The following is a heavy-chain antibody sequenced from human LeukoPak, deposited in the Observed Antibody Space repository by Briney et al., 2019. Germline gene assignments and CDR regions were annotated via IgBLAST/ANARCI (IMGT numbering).Heavy chain of an antibody. D-gene: IGHD6-13*01. CDR1: GFTFSSYG. V-gene: IGHV3-30*18. CDR3: ANQRKQLVSFDY. Sequence: GGSLRLSCAASGFTFSSYGMHWVRQAPGKGLEWVAVISFDGSKKYYADSVKGRFTISRDNSKNTLYLQMNSLRAEDTAVYYCANQRKQLVSFDYWGQGTLVTVSS. J-gene: IGHJ4*02. CDR2: ISFDGSKK.